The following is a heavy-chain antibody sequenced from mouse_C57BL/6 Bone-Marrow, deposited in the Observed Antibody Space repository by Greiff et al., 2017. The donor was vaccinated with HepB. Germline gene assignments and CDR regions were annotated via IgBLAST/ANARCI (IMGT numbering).Heavy chain of an antibody. J-gene: IGHJ4*01. D-gene: IGHD4-1*01. CDR1: GYSFTDYN. CDR2: INPNYGTT. CDR3: ARQTGGVLHYYAMDY. Sequence: EVQLQQSGPELVKPGASVKISCKASGYSFTDYNMNWVKQSNGKSLEWIGVINPNYGTTSYNQKFKGKATLTVDQSSSTAYMQLNSLTSEDSAVYYWARQTGGVLHYYAMDYWGQGTSVTVSS. V-gene: IGHV1-39*01.